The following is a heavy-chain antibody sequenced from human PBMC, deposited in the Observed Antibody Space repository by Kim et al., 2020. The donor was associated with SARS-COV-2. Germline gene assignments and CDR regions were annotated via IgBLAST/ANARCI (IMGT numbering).Heavy chain of an antibody. D-gene: IGHD6-13*01. Sequence: GGSLRLSCAASGFTFDDYTMHWVRQAPGKGLEWVSLISWDGGSTYYADSVKGRFTISRDNSKNSLYLQMNSLRTEDTALYYCAKDMGQQLTWDSFDYWGQGTLVTVSS. CDR2: ISWDGGST. J-gene: IGHJ4*02. V-gene: IGHV3-43*01. CDR1: GFTFDDYT. CDR3: AKDMGQQLTWDSFDY.